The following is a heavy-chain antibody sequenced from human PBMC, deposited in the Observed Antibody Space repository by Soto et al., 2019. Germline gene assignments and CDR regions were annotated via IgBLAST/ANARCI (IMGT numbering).Heavy chain of an antibody. Sequence: PSETLSLTCIVSGDPLSFGGYYWTWIRQHPGKGLEWMGYIYHTGKTYYNPSLESRLSMSVDMSKNQFSLKLTSVTAADTAVYYCARGQRFSDWFDPWGQGTLVTVSS. CDR3: ARGQRFSDWFDP. V-gene: IGHV4-31*03. CDR1: GDPLSFGGYY. CDR2: IYHTGKT. J-gene: IGHJ5*02. D-gene: IGHD3-3*01.